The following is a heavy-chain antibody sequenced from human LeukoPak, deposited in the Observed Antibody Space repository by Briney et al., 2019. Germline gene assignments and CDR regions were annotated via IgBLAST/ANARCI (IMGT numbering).Heavy chain of an antibody. CDR3: ARGGGSVATYYYYYYMDV. CDR2: MNPSRCNT. Sequence: ASVKVSCKASGYTFTIYDINCGRQATGQGLEWMGWMNPSRCNTGYAQKFQDIFTITRKTSIRTVYMELSSLRLEDTAVYYCARGGGSVATYYYYYYMDVWGKGTTVTVSS. D-gene: IGHD6-25*01. V-gene: IGHV1-8*03. J-gene: IGHJ6*03. CDR1: GYTFTIYD.